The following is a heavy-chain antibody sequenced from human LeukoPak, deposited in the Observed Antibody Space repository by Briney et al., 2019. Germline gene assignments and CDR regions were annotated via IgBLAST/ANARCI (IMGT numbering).Heavy chain of an antibody. V-gene: IGHV4-39*01. CDR2: IYYSGST. CDR3: ARGADSSGYYYTGPGRVRYAFDI. D-gene: IGHD3-22*01. CDR1: GGSISSSSYY. J-gene: IGHJ3*02. Sequence: PSETLSLTCTVSGGSISSSSYYWGWIRQPPGKGLEWIGSIYYSGSTYYNPSLKSRVTISVDTSKNQFSLKLSSVTAADTAVFYCARGADSSGYYYTGPGRVRYAFDIWGQGTMVTVSS.